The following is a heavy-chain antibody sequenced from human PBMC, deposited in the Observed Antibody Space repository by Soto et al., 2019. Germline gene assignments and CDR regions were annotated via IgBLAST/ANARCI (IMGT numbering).Heavy chain of an antibody. CDR3: ARLHVLDRRYCSSTSCPYYYYYGMDV. D-gene: IGHD2-2*01. J-gene: IGHJ6*02. CDR1: GGSISSSNW. CDR2: IYHSGST. V-gene: IGHV4-4*02. Sequence: QVQLQESGPGLVKPSGTLSLTCAVSGGSISSSNWWSWVRQPPGKGLEWIGEIYHSGSTNYNPSLKSRVTISVDKSKNQFSLKLSSVTAADTAVYYCARLHVLDRRYCSSTSCPYYYYYGMDVWGQGTTVTVSS.